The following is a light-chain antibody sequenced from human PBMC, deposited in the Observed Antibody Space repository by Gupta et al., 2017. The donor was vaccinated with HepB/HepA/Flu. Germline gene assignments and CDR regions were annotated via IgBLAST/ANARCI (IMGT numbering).Light chain of an antibody. CDR3: SSYASSSTWV. CDR1: SSDVGSYNL. J-gene: IGLJ3*02. CDR2: EVS. V-gene: IGLV2-23*02. Sequence: QSALTQPASVSGSPGQSITISCTGTSSDVGSYNLVSWYQQHPGKAPKLMIYEVSKRPSGVSNRFAGSKSGNTASLTISGHQAEDEAYYYCSSYASSSTWVFGGGTKLTVL.